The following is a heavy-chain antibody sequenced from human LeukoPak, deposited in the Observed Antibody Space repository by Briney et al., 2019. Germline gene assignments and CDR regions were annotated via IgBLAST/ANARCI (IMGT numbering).Heavy chain of an antibody. D-gene: IGHD3-10*01. J-gene: IGHJ4*02. V-gene: IGHV4-30-4*02. CDR2: IYYSGST. Sequence: SETPSLTCTVSGGSISSGDYYWSWIRQPPGKGLEWIGYIYYSGSTYYNPSLKSRVTISVDTSKNQFSLKLSSVTAADTAVYYCARGGGGLLWTPFDYWGQGTLVTVSS. CDR3: ARGGGGLLWTPFDY. CDR1: GGSISSGDYY.